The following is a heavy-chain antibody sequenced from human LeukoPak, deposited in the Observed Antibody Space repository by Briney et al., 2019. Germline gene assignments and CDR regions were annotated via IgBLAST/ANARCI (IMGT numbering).Heavy chain of an antibody. J-gene: IGHJ3*02. CDR2: IYPGDSDT. CDR3: AGQFGWDTAMPVPFDI. D-gene: IGHD5-18*01. Sequence: GESLKISCKGSGYSFTSYWIGWVRQMPGKGLEWMGIIYPGDSDTRYSPSFQGQVTISADKSISTAYLQWSSLKASDTAMYYCAGQFGWDTAMPVPFDIWGQGTMVTVSS. V-gene: IGHV5-51*01. CDR1: GYSFTSYW.